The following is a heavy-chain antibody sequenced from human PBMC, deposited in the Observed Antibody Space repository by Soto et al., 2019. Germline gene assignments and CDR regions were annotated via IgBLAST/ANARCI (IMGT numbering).Heavy chain of an antibody. CDR3: ARLNYPDILTGYSFDY. CDR1: GGSISSYY. CDR2: IYYSGST. D-gene: IGHD3-9*01. Sequence: QVQLQESGPGLVKPSETLSLTCTVSGGSISSYYWSWIRQPPGKGLEWIGYIYYSGSTNYNPSLKSRGTISVDTSKNQFSLKLSSVTAADTAVYYCARLNYPDILTGYSFDYWGQGTLVTVSS. V-gene: IGHV4-59*08. J-gene: IGHJ4*02.